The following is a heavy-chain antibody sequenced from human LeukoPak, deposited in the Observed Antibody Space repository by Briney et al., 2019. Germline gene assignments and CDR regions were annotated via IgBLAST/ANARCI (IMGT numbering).Heavy chain of an antibody. Sequence: SVKVSCKASGGNFKSFVFSWVRQAPGQGPEWMGRIIPMIKKTNSAEKFRGRVAISADMSTTTVYMEWSSLRSEDTWIYYCARDWGADPSGYDVRGQGTSVIVSS. CDR1: GGNFKSFV. J-gene: IGHJ3*01. CDR2: IIPMIKKT. CDR3: ARDWGADPSGYDV. V-gene: IGHV1-69*04. D-gene: IGHD5-12*01.